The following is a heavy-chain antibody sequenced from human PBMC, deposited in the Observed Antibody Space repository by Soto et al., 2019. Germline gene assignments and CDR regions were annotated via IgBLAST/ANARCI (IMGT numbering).Heavy chain of an antibody. V-gene: IGHV4-59*01. CDR2: VYNSGST. J-gene: IGHJ4*02. Sequence: SETLSLTCTVSGGSISSNYWTWIRQPPGKGLEWIGYVYNSGSTNYNPSLKSRVTISEDTSKSQFSLKVNSMTAADTAVYYCARYRREAVAGYTLDNWGQGILGTVS. D-gene: IGHD6-13*01. CDR1: GGSISSNY. CDR3: ARYRREAVAGYTLDN.